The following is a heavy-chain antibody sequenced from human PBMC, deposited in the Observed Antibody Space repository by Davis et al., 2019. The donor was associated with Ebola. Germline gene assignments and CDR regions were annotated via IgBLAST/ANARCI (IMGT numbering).Heavy chain of an antibody. CDR2: INHRGST. D-gene: IGHD2-2*01. CDR1: GGSFSGYY. Sequence: SETLSLTCAVYGGSFSGYYWSWIRQPPGKGLEWIGEINHRGSTKYNPSLKSRVTISVDTSKNQFSLKLTSVTAADTAVYFCARGLSGSPPPAAIFDYWGQGTLVTVSS. J-gene: IGHJ4*02. V-gene: IGHV4-34*01. CDR3: ARGLSGSPPPAAIFDY.